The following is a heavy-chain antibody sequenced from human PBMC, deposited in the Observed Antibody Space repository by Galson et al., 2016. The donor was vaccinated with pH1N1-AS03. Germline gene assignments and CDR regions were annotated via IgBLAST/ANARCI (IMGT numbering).Heavy chain of an antibody. CDR2: IGSGATTI. CDR1: GFTFSHYT. D-gene: IGHD4/OR15-4a*01. Sequence: SLRLSCAASGFTFSHYTMHWVRHVPGKGLVWVSRIGSGATTITYVDSVKGRFTISRDNGRNTLYLQMTDLRADDTALYYCARSTEGAFDYWGQGILVTVSS. CDR3: ARSTEGAFDY. V-gene: IGHV3-74*03. J-gene: IGHJ4*02.